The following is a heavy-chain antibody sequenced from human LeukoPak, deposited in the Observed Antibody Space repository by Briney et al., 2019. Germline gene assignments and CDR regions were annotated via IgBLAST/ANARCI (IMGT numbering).Heavy chain of an antibody. J-gene: IGHJ4*02. CDR1: GYTFTSYY. V-gene: IGHV1-46*01. D-gene: IGHD6-19*01. CDR3: ARLSSVGGWYI. Sequence: ASVKVSCKASGYTFTSYYMHWVRQAPGQGLEWMGIINPSGGSTSYAQKFQGRVAMTRDTSTSTVYMELSSLRSEDTAVYYCARLSSVGGWYIWGQGTLVTVSS. CDR2: INPSGGST.